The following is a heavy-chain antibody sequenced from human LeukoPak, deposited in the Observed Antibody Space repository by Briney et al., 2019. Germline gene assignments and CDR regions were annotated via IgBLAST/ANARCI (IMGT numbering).Heavy chain of an antibody. CDR1: GYTLTELS. J-gene: IGHJ6*02. Sequence: ASVKVSCKVSGYTLTELSMHWVRQAPGKGLEWMGGFDPEDGETIYAQKSQGRVTMTEDTSTDTAYMELSSLRSEDTAVYYCATVGGSTGGGSEYYYYYYGMDVWGQGTTVTVSS. D-gene: IGHD3-10*01. CDR2: FDPEDGET. V-gene: IGHV1-24*01. CDR3: ATVGGSTGGGSEYYYYYYGMDV.